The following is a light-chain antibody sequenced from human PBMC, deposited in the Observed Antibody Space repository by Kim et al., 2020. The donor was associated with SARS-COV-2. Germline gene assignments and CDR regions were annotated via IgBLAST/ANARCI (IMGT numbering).Light chain of an antibody. Sequence: SSELTQDPAVSVALGQTVRITCQGDSLRNYYPSWYQQKPGQAPVLVFYGENNRPSGIPDRFSGSNSGNAASLTISGAQAEDEADYYYNSRDSSAHQYVFG. V-gene: IGLV3-19*01. CDR3: NSRDSSAHQYV. CDR1: SLRNYY. J-gene: IGLJ1*01. CDR2: GEN.